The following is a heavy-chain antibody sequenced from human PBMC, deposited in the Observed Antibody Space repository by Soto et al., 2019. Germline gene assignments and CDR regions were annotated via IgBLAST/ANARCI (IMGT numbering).Heavy chain of an antibody. CDR1: GFTFNNYA. CDR3: AKGRGGSGSLTPRVDF. Sequence: VQLSESGGGWVQPGGSLRLSCAASGFTFNNYAMTWVLQAPGKGLEWVSAISGGGDTTSYADSVKGRFTVSRDGSKHTLYLQMSSVRAEDTAVYYCAKGRGGSGSLTPRVDFWGQGTLVTVSS. CDR2: ISGGGDTT. V-gene: IGHV3-23*01. J-gene: IGHJ4*02. D-gene: IGHD3-10*01.